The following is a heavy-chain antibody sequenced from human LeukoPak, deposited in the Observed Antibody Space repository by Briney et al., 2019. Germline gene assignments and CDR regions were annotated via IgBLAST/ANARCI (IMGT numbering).Heavy chain of an antibody. D-gene: IGHD2-21*02. CDR2: ISASGSTI. Sequence: GGSLRLSCAASGFTFSDYYMAWIRQAPGKGLEYISHISASGSTIHYGDSVKGRFTIFRDDARNSVYLQMTSLRAEDTATYFCARDCGGHCYSGFDYWGQGALVTVSS. CDR3: ARDCGGHCYSGFDY. V-gene: IGHV3-11*04. J-gene: IGHJ4*02. CDR1: GFTFSDYY.